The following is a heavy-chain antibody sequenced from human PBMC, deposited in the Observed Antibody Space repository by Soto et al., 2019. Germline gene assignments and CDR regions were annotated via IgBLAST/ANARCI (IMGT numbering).Heavy chain of an antibody. D-gene: IGHD3-10*01. Sequence: QVQLQESGPGLVKPSETLSLTCTVSGGSISGHYWSWIRQSPGKGLEWIAYIYDSGSTKYNPSLKSRVTLSVDTSKNQFSLKLSSVTAADTAVYYCVRTLTSGRQDSWGQGTLVTVAS. CDR3: VRTLTSGRQDS. J-gene: IGHJ5*01. V-gene: IGHV4-59*11. CDR1: GGSISGHY. CDR2: IYDSGST.